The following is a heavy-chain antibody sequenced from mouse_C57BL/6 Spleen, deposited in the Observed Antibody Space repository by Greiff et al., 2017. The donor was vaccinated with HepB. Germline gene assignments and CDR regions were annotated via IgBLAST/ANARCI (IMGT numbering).Heavy chain of an antibody. V-gene: IGHV1-64*01. CDR2: IHPNSGST. J-gene: IGHJ3*01. CDR1: GYTFTSYW. Sequence: QVQLQQPGAELVKPGASVKLSCKASGYTFTSYWMHWVKQRPGQGLEWIGMIHPNSGSTNYNEKFKSKATLTVDKSSSTAYMQLSSLTSEDSAVYYCARGGDDYAAWFAYWGQGTLVTVSA. CDR3: ARGGDDYAAWFAY. D-gene: IGHD2-4*01.